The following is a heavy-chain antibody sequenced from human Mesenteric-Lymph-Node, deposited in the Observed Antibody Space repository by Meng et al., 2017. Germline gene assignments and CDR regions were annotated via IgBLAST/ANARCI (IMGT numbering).Heavy chain of an antibody. CDR3: VKGPQKVKSAY. CDR1: GGSVSSGCYY. Sequence: VCRQRPGPGLLWPSETPCPTVTVSGGSVSSGCYYGNWIRQPPEKGLEYIGHIDSSGNTRYNPSLKSRVTRSVDTPKNQFSLILTLVTAADTAVYYCVKGPQKVKSAYWGPGNLVTVSS. CDR2: IDSSGNT. D-gene: IGHD2-15*01. V-gene: IGHV4-61*01. J-gene: IGHJ4*02.